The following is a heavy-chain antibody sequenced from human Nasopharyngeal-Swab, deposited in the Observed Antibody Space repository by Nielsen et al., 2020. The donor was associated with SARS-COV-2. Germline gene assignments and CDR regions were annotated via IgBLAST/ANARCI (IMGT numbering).Heavy chain of an antibody. D-gene: IGHD3-16*01. CDR3: ARASGYDYVWGSSIDY. Sequence: SETLSLTCTVSGGSISSGSYYWSWIRQPAGKGLEWIGRIYTSGSTNYNPSLKSRVTISVDTSQNQFSLKLSSVTAADTAVYYCARASGYDYVWGSSIDYWGQGTLVTVSS. J-gene: IGHJ4*02. CDR1: GGSISSGSYY. V-gene: IGHV4-61*02. CDR2: IYTSGST.